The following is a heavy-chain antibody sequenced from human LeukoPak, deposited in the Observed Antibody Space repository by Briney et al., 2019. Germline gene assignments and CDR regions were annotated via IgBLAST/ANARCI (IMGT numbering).Heavy chain of an antibody. D-gene: IGHD2-2*01. J-gene: IGHJ4*02. CDR1: GYTFTSYY. CDR3: AREGAYCSSTSCSMPGAYYFDY. CDR2: INPSGGST. Sequence: TSVKVSCKASGYTFTSYYMHWLRQAPGQGFKWMGIINPSGGSTSYAQKFQGRVTMTRDTSTSTVYMELSSLRSEDTAVYYCAREGAYCSSTSCSMPGAYYFDYWGQGTLVTVSS. V-gene: IGHV1-46*01.